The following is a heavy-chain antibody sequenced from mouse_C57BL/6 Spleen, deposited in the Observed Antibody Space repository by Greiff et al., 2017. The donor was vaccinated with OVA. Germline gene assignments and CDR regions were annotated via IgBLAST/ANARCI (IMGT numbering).Heavy chain of an antibody. V-gene: IGHV2-5*01. D-gene: IGHD2-1*01. Sequence: QVQLQQSGPGLVPPSQSLSITCTVSGFSLTSYGVHWVRQSPGKVLEWLGVIWRGGSTDYNAAFMSRLSITKDNSKSQVFFKMNSLQADDTAIYYCAKGDGNYWYFDVWGTGTTVTVSS. J-gene: IGHJ1*03. CDR3: AKGDGNYWYFDV. CDR2: IWRGGST. CDR1: GFSLTSYG.